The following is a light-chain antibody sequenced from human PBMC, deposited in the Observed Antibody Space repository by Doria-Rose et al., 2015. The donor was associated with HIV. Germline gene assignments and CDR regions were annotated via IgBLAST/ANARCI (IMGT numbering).Light chain of an antibody. Sequence: TQSPSSLSASIGDRVTITCRASQTVSTYLNWFQQEPGKAPKLLIYAASRLQSGVPSRFSGSGSGTDFTLTISGLQPGDFATYYCQQTYSSPPWTFGQGTKVKMK. CDR3: QQTYSSPPWT. CDR2: AAS. J-gene: IGKJ1*01. CDR1: QTVSTY. V-gene: IGKV1-39*01.